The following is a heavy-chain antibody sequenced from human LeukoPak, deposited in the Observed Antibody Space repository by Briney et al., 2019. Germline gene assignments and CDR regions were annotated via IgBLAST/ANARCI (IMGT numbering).Heavy chain of an antibody. Sequence: PSETLSLTCAVYGGSFSGYYWSWIRQPPGKGLEWIGEINHSGSTNYNPSLKSRVTISVDTSKNQFSLKLSSVTAADTAVYYCARMGFGVVPAATIDYWGQGTLVTVSS. CDR2: INHSGST. D-gene: IGHD2-2*01. CDR1: GGSFSGYY. J-gene: IGHJ4*02. CDR3: ARMGFGVVPAATIDY. V-gene: IGHV4-34*01.